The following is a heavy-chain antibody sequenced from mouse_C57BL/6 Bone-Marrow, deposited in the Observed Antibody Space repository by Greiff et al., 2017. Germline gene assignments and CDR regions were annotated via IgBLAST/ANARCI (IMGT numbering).Heavy chain of an antibody. CDR2: ISYDGSN. J-gene: IGHJ4*01. CDR1: GYSITSGYY. V-gene: IGHV3-6*01. CDR3: ARDPGMDY. Sequence: EVKLMESGPGLVKPSQSLSLTCSVTGYSITSGYYWNWIRQFPGNKLEWMGYISYDGSNNYNPSLKNRISITRDTSKNQFFLKLNSVTTEDTATYYCARDPGMDYWGQGTSVTVSS.